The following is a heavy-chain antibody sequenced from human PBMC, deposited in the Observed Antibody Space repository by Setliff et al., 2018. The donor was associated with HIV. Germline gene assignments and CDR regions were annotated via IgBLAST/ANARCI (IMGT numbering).Heavy chain of an antibody. CDR3: AKDVCSGAYCYAYYYYGMDV. CDR1: VFTFNNYG. D-gene: IGHD2-15*01. J-gene: IGHJ6*02. Sequence: QTGGSLRLSCAASVFTFNNYGMNWVRQAPGKGLEWVAFIRYDGSQKYYVDSVKGRFTISRDNSKNTLYLQMNSLRVEDTAVYYCAKDVCSGAYCYAYYYYGMDVWGQGTMVTVS. CDR2: IRYDGSQK. V-gene: IGHV3-30*02.